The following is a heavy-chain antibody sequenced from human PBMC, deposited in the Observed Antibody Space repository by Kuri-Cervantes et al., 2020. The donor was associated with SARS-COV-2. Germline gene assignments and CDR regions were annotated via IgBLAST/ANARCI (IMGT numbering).Heavy chain of an antibody. CDR1: GGSFSGYY. CDR2: INHSGST. CDR3: ARKVEMATISH. D-gene: IGHD5-24*01. Sequence: SETLSLTCAVYGGSFSGYYWSWIRQPPGKGLEWIGEINHSGSTNYNPSLKSRVTKSVDTSKNQFSLKLSSVTAADTAVYYCARKVEMATISHWGQGTLVTVSS. J-gene: IGHJ4*02. V-gene: IGHV4-34*01.